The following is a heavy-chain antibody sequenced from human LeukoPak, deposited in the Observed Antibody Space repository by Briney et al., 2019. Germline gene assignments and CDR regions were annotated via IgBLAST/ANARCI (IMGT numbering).Heavy chain of an antibody. J-gene: IGHJ4*02. Sequence: ASVKVSCKASGYTFTNYYMNWVRPAPGQGLEWLGWINPNSGDTNYAQKFQGRVTMTRDTSISTAYMDLSSLRSDDTAVYYCARETSLAYWGQGTLVTVSS. CDR1: GYTFTNYY. V-gene: IGHV1-2*02. CDR2: INPNSGDT. D-gene: IGHD3-3*02. CDR3: ARETSLAY.